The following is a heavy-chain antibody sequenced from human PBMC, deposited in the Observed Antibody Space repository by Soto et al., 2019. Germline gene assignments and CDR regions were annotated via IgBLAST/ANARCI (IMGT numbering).Heavy chain of an antibody. D-gene: IGHD2-21*02. CDR1: RLTFGGYA. CDR2: ITGNAANT. V-gene: IGHV3-23*01. Sequence: GGSLRFSCSASRLTFGGYAMSWFRQAPGKGREWVSGITGNAANTVYADSVKGRFTISRDNSKNALYLQLNGLRAEDTAVYFCAKAARDCGGDCYSSYFDSWGQGALVTVSS. CDR3: AKAARDCGGDCYSSYFDS. J-gene: IGHJ4*02.